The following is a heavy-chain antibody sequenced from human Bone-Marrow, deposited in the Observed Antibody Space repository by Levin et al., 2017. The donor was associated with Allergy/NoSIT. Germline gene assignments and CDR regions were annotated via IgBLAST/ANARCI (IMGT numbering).Heavy chain of an antibody. V-gene: IGHV3-23*01. Sequence: PGGSLRLSCVASGFTFTDYGMTWVRQAPGKGLEWVSVFNAGGTTTYYADSVRGRFTISGDNSRTTVYLQMNSVRAEDTAVYYCVKSRLQVDNWGQGTLVTVSS. D-gene: IGHD5-24*01. J-gene: IGHJ4*02. CDR3: VKSRLQVDN. CDR1: GFTFTDYG. CDR2: FNAGGTTT.